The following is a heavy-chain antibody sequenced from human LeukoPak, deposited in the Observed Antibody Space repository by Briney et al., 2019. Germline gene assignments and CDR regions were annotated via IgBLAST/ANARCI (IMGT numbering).Heavy chain of an antibody. CDR1: GFSFSSYA. J-gene: IGHJ4*02. D-gene: IGHD3-16*01. CDR2: IFGSGDTT. Sequence: GGSLRLSCAASGFSFSSYAMSWVRQAPGKGLEWVSIIFGSGDTTYYADSVKGRFTVSRDNSKNMLYLQMNNLRPDDTATYYCAKRNPGVGGALFLAYWGRG. V-gene: IGHV3-23*01. CDR3: AKRNPGVGGALFLAY.